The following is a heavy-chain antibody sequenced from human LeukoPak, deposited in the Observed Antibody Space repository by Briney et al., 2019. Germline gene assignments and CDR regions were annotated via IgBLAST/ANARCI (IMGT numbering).Heavy chain of an antibody. CDR3: ARHGGRSDSYGST. Sequence: PSETLSLTCTVSGGSISSYYWSWIRQPPGKGLEWIGYIHYSGSTNYNPSLKSRVTISVDTSKNQFSLKLSSVTAADTAVYYCARHGGRSDSYGSTWGQGTLVTVSS. CDR1: GGSISSYY. J-gene: IGHJ5*02. V-gene: IGHV4-59*08. D-gene: IGHD5-18*01. CDR2: IHYSGST.